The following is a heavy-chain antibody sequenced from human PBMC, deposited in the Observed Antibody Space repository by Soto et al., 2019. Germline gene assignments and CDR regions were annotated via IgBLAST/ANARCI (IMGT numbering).Heavy chain of an antibody. J-gene: IGHJ3*02. V-gene: IGHV4-59*01. CDR2: IYYSGST. Sequence: SETLSLTCTVSGGSISSYYWSWIRQPPGKGLEWIGYIYYSGSTNYNPSLKSRVTISVDTSKNQFSLKLSSVTADDTAVYYCARGFVSGAFDIWGQGTMVTVSS. D-gene: IGHD3-3*01. CDR1: GGSISSYY. CDR3: ARGFVSGAFDI.